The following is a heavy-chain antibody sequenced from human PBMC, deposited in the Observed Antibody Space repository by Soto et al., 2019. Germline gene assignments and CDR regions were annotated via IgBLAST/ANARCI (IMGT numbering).Heavy chain of an antibody. J-gene: IGHJ6*02. CDR3: AKLPGTEDYYYYYGMDV. CDR2: ISYDGSNK. V-gene: IGHV3-30*18. CDR1: GFTFSSYG. Sequence: PGGSLRLSCAASGFTFSSYGMHWVRQAPGKGLEWVAVISYDGSNKYYADSVKGRFTISRDNSKNTLYLQMNSLRAEDTAVYYCAKLPGTEDYYYYYGMDVWGQGTTVTV.